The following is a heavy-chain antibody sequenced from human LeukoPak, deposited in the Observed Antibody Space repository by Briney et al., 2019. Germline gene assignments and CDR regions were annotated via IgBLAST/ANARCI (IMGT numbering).Heavy chain of an antibody. J-gene: IGHJ1*01. CDR2: IHPNSGGT. CDR3: ARLASVPG. D-gene: IGHD6-19*01. Sequence: ASVKVSCKASGYTFTGYYLHWVRQAPGQGLDWRGWIHPNSGGTNYAQKFQGRVTMTRDTSISTAYMELSSLRSDDTAVYFCARLASVPGWGQGTLVTVSS. CDR1: GYTFTGYY. V-gene: IGHV1-2*02.